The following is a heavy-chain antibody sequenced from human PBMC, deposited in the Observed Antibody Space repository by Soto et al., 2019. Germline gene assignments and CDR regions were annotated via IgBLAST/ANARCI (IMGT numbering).Heavy chain of an antibody. V-gene: IGHV1-18*01. D-gene: IGHD4-17*01. CDR2: ISAYNGNT. CDR3: ARGIYGDFNSYYFDY. Sequence: ASVKVSCKASGYTFTSYGISWVRQAPGQGLEWMGWISAYNGNTNYAQKLQGRVTMTTVTSTSTAYMELRSLRSDDTAVYYCARGIYGDFNSYYFDYWGQGTLVTVSS. J-gene: IGHJ4*02. CDR1: GYTFTSYG.